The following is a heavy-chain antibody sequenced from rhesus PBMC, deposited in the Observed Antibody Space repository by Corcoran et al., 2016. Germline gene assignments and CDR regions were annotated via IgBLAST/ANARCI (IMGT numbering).Heavy chain of an antibody. Sequence: QVQLQESGPGVVKPSETLSLTCAVSGGSISGYYYWSWTRPPPGKGLEWIGSIYSNSESTNYNPALKSRVTISKDTSKNQFSLKLSSVTATDTAVYYCARERTTASWGPGVLVTVSS. CDR2: IYSNSEST. CDR1: GGSISGYYY. D-gene: IGHD4-29*01. CDR3: ARERTTAS. V-gene: IGHV4S12*01. J-gene: IGHJ5-1*01.